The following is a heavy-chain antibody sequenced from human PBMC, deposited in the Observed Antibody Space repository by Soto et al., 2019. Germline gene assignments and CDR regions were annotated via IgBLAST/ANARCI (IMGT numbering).Heavy chain of an antibody. D-gene: IGHD2-8*01. CDR3: ARGDSTDCSNGVCSFFYNHDMDV. Sequence: ASVKVSCKASGYSFTDYHIHWVRQAPGQGLEWLGRINPKSGGTSTAQKFQGWVTMTTDTSISTASMELTRLTSDDTAVYYCARGDSTDCSNGVCSFFYNHDMDVWG. V-gene: IGHV1-2*04. CDR1: GYSFTDYH. J-gene: IGHJ6*02. CDR2: INPKSGGT.